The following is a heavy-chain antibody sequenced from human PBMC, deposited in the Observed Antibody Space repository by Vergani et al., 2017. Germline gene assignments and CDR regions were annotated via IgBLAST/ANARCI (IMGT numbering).Heavy chain of an antibody. Sequence: EVQLVESGGGLVQPGRSLRLSCAASGFTSNDYAMHWVRQAPGKGLEWVSSINWNSGNVGYADSVKGRFTISRDNAKNSLFLQMNSLTTEDTALYYCVKDMYSSPYYYYMDVWGKGTTVTVSS. CDR2: INWNSGNV. D-gene: IGHD6-13*01. V-gene: IGHV3-9*02. CDR1: GFTSNDYA. CDR3: VKDMYSSPYYYYMDV. J-gene: IGHJ6*03.